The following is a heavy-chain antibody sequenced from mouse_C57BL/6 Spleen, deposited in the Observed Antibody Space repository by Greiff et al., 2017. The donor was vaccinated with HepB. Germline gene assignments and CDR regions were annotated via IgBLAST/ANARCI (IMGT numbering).Heavy chain of an antibody. Sequence: VQLQQSGAELVRPGASVTLSCKASGYTFTDYEMHWVKQTPVHGLEWIGAIDPETGGTAYNQKCKGKAILTADKSSSTAYMELRSLTSEDSAVYYCTRVATVVATEEDFDYWGQGTTLTVSS. J-gene: IGHJ2*01. CDR3: TRVATVVATEEDFDY. V-gene: IGHV1-15*01. CDR1: GYTFTDYE. CDR2: IDPETGGT. D-gene: IGHD1-1*01.